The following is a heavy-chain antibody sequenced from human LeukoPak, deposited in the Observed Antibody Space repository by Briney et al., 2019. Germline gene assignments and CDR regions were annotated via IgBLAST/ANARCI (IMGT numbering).Heavy chain of an antibody. D-gene: IGHD6-19*01. CDR1: GFTFSSYS. CDR2: ISSSSSYI. CDR3: ARVGYSSGWYGWFDP. Sequence: PGGSLRLSRAASGFTFSSYSMNWVRQAPGKGLEWVSSISSSSSYIYYADSVKGRFTISRDNAKNSLFLQMNSLRAEDTAVYYCARVGYSSGWYGWFDPWGQGTLVTVSS. J-gene: IGHJ5*02. V-gene: IGHV3-21*01.